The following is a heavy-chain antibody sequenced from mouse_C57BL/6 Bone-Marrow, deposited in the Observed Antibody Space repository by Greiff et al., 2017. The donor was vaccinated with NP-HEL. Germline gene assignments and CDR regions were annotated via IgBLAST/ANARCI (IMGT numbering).Heavy chain of an antibody. D-gene: IGHD2-1*01. Sequence: EVQLQQSGTVLARPGASVKMSCKTSGYTFTSYWMHWVKQRPGQGLEWIGAIYPGNSDTSYNQKFKGKAKLTAVTSASTAYMELSSLTNEDSAVYYCTRDAYGNYLAWFAYWGQGTLVTVSA. CDR2: IYPGNSDT. CDR1: GYTFTSYW. V-gene: IGHV1-5*01. J-gene: IGHJ3*01. CDR3: TRDAYGNYLAWFAY.